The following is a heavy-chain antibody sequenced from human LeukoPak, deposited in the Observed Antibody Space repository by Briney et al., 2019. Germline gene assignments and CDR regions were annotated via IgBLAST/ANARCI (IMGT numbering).Heavy chain of an antibody. D-gene: IGHD3-22*01. CDR3: TTSLISGYYIDY. Sequence: GGSLRLSCAASGFTFSNYNMNWVRQAPGKTMEWVSSITSSGTCIFYADSVRGRFTISRDNAKNSLYLQMNSLKTEDTAVYYCTTSLISGYYIDYWGQGTLVTVSS. CDR1: GFTFSNYN. CDR2: ITSSGTCI. J-gene: IGHJ4*02. V-gene: IGHV3-21*03.